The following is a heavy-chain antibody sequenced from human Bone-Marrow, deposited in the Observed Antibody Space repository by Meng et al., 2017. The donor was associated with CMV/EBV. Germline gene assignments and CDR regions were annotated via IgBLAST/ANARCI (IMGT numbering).Heavy chain of an antibody. CDR3: AKDRGSLLWFGETPDY. V-gene: IGHV3-30*02. D-gene: IGHD3-10*01. CDR1: GFTFSDYY. CDR2: IRYDGSNK. J-gene: IGHJ4*02. Sequence: GESLKISCAASGFTFSDYYMSWIRQAPGKGLEWVAFIRYDGSNKYYADSVKGRFTISRDNSKNTLYLQMNSLRAEDTAVYYCAKDRGSLLWFGETPDYWGQGTLVTVSS.